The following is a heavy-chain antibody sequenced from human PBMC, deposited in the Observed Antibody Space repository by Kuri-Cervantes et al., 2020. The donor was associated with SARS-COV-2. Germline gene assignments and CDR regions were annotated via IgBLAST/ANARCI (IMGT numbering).Heavy chain of an antibody. J-gene: IGHJ4*02. CDR1: GFTFSSYS. CDR2: ISTSSSAI. CDR3: AREGFLEWLPFDY. Sequence: GESLKISCAASGFTFSSYSMNWVRQAPGKGLEWVSYISTSSSAISYADSVKGRFTISRDNAKNSLYLQMNSLRAEDTAVYYCAREGFLEWLPFDYWGQGTLVTVSS. V-gene: IGHV3-48*01. D-gene: IGHD3-3*01.